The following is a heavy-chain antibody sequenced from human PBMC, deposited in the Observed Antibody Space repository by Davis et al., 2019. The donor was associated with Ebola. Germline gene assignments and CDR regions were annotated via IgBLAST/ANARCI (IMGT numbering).Heavy chain of an antibody. D-gene: IGHD3-22*01. CDR1: GFSPRKYA. Sequence: PGRSLSLSCAAYGFSPRKYAMTRVRFAPGKGLEWASTIDGPTTNTHYGDSVKGRFTISRDNSKNTRFLQMNSLRPENTALYYCASWLSSHFDFWGRGTLVTVSS. CDR3: ASWLSSHFDF. V-gene: IGHV3-23*01. J-gene: IGHJ4*02. CDR2: IDGPTTNT.